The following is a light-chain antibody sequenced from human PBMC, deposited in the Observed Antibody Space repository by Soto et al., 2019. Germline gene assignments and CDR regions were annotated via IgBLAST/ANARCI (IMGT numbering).Light chain of an antibody. V-gene: IGKV1-39*01. CDR3: QQSYSTPPIT. CDR2: AAS. Sequence: DIQMTQSPSSMSASIGDRDTITCRASQSISSYLNWYQPTPGKATKLMIYAASSLQSGVPSRFSGSGSGTDFTLTISSLQPEDFAAYDCQQSYSTPPITFGQGTRLEI. CDR1: QSISSY. J-gene: IGKJ5*01.